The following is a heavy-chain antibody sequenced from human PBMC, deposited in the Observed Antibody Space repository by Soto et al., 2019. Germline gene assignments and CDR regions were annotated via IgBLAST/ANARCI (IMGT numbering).Heavy chain of an antibody. CDR2: IKQDGSEK. J-gene: IGHJ4*02. Sequence: PGGSLRLSCTGSGFTFSNYWMSWVRQAPGRGPEWVASIKQDGSEKYYTDSVKGRFTISRDNSKNTLYLQMNSLGAEDTAVYYCARDLLGGSYFDFWGQGTLVTVSS. CDR3: ARDLLGGSYFDF. D-gene: IGHD1-26*01. CDR1: GFTFSNYW. V-gene: IGHV3-7*01.